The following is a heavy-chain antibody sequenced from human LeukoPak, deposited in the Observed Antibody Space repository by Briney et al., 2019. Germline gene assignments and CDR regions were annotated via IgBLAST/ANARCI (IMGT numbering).Heavy chain of an antibody. J-gene: IGHJ4*02. V-gene: IGHV4-39*01. Sequence: SETLSLTCTVSGGSSSRSSYYWAWIRQPPGKGLEWIGSIYHTGSTYYSPSLKRRITISVDTSKNQFSPKLSSVTAADTAVYYCARRRTVTTDFDYWGQGTLVTVSS. CDR1: GGSSSRSSYY. CDR3: ARRRTVTTDFDY. D-gene: IGHD4-17*01. CDR2: IYHTGST.